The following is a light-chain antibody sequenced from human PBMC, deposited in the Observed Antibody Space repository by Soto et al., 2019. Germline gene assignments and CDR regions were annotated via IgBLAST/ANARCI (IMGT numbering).Light chain of an antibody. Sequence: EIVVTQSPATLSVSPGERATLSCRARQSVNSNYLAWYQQKPGQAPRLLIYDASTRATGIPARFSGSGSGTEFTLTISSLQSEDFAVYYCQQYNNWPPITFGQGTRLEIK. J-gene: IGKJ5*01. V-gene: IGKV3-15*01. CDR3: QQYNNWPPIT. CDR1: QSVNSN. CDR2: DAS.